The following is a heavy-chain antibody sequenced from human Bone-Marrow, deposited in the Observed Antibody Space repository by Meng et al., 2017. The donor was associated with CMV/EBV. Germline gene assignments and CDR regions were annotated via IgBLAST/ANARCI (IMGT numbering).Heavy chain of an antibody. V-gene: IGHV6-1*01. D-gene: IGHD3-22*01. CDR2: TYYRSKWYD. CDR3: ARDYYDSGAYYYTEEYYHGLDV. Sequence: LRLSGAISGDSVSSNSAAWNWIRQSPSRGLEWLGRTYYRSKWYDDYAMAVKSRITINPDTSKNQFSLQLNSVTPEDTAVYYCARDYYDSGAYYYTEEYYHGLDVWGQGTTVTVSS. CDR1: GDSVSSNSAA. J-gene: IGHJ6*02.